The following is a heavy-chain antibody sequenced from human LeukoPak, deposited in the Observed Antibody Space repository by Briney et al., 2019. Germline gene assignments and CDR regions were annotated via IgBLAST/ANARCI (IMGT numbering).Heavy chain of an antibody. CDR1: GGSITNYY. V-gene: IGHV4-4*07. CDR3: ARKDDILTGYYLY. J-gene: IGHJ4*02. CDR2: IYTSGST. D-gene: IGHD3-9*01. Sequence: PSETLSLTCTVSGGSITNYYWSWIRQPPGKGLEWIGRIYTSGSTNYNPSLKSRVTISVDTSKNQFSLKLSSVTAADTAVYYCARKDDILTGYYLYWGQGTLVTVSS.